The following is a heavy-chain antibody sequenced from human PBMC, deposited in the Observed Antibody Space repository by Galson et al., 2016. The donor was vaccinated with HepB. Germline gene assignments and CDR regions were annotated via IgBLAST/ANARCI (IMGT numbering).Heavy chain of an antibody. J-gene: IGHJ4*02. CDR2: IYSGGNT. D-gene: IGHD4-17*01. Sequence: SLRLSCAASGFTVSNHYMSWIRQAPGKGLEWVSVIYSGGNTYYADSVKGRFTISRDNSNNTLYLQMNSLRAEDTAVYYCASPPPGLYDYGDYLRHWGLGTLVTVSS. CDR3: ASPPPGLYDYGDYLRH. V-gene: IGHV3-53*01. CDR1: GFTVSNHY.